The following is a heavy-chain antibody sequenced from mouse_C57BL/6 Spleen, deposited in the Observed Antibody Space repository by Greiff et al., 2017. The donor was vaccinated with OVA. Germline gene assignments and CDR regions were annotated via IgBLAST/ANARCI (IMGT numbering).Heavy chain of an antibody. Sequence: EVQLVESGGGLVQPKGSLKLSCAASGFTFNTYAMHWVRQAPGKGLEWVARIRSKSSNYATYYADSVKDRFTISRDDSQSMLYLQMNNLKTEDTAMYYCVRGDPNYYGSSYHYAMDYWGQGTSVTVSS. V-gene: IGHV10-3*01. CDR2: IRSKSSNYAT. D-gene: IGHD1-1*01. CDR1: GFTFNTYA. J-gene: IGHJ4*01. CDR3: VRGDPNYYGSSYHYAMDY.